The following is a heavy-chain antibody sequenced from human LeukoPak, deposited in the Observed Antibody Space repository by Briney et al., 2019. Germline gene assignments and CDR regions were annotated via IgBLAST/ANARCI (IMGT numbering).Heavy chain of an antibody. CDR3: ARSPSYDFWSGYYRRYNWFDP. Sequence: PSETLSLTCTVSGGSISSGGYYWSWIRQHPGKGLEWIGYIYYSGSTYYNPSLKSRVTISVGTSKNQFSLKLSSVTAADTAVYYCARSPSYDFWSGYYRRYNWFDPWGQGTLVTVSS. CDR2: IYYSGST. J-gene: IGHJ5*02. D-gene: IGHD3-3*01. CDR1: GGSISSGGYY. V-gene: IGHV4-31*03.